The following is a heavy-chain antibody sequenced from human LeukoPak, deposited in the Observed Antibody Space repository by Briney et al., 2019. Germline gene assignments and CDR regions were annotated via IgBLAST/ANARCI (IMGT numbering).Heavy chain of an antibody. D-gene: IGHD6-13*01. CDR2: IRYDGSNK. Sequence: GGSLRLSCAASGFTFSSYGMHWVRQAPGKGLEWVAFIRYDGSNKYYADSVKVRFTISRDNSKNTLYLQMNSLRAEDTAVYYCAKDLDSSPTPDFDYWGQGTLVTVSS. J-gene: IGHJ4*02. CDR3: AKDLDSSPTPDFDY. V-gene: IGHV3-30*02. CDR1: GFTFSSYG.